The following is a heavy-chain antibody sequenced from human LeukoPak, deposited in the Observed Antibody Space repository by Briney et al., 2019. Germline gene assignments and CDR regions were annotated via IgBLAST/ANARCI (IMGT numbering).Heavy chain of an antibody. CDR1: GGSFSGYY. CDR3: ARMGPEMATIRDY. CDR2: INHSGST. J-gene: IGHJ4*02. V-gene: IGHV4-34*01. D-gene: IGHD5-24*01. Sequence: SETLSLTCAVYGGSFSGYYWSWIRQPPGKGLEWIGEINHSGSTNYNPSLKSRVTTSVDTSENQFSLKLSSVTAADTAVYYCARMGPEMATIRDYWGQGTLVTVSS.